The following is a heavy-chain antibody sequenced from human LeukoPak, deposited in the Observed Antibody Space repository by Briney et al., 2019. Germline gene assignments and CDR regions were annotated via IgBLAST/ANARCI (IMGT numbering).Heavy chain of an antibody. CDR1: GYTFTSYY. V-gene: IGHV1-46*01. CDR2: INPSGGST. J-gene: IGHJ5*02. D-gene: IGHD2-2*02. Sequence: GASVKVSCKASGYTFTSYYMHWVRQAPGQGLEWMGIINPSGGSTSYAQKFQGRVTMTRDTSTSTVYMELSSLRSEDTAVYYCARHLCSSTSCYREVAWFDPWGQGTLVTVSS. CDR3: ARHLCSSTSCYREVAWFDP.